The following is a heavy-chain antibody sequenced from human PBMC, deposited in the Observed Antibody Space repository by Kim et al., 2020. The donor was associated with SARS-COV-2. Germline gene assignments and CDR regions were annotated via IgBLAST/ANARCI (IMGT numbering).Heavy chain of an antibody. CDR2: IYYSGST. Sequence: SETLSLTCTVSGGAISSSTYYWGWIRQPPGKGLEWIGSIYYSGSTFSHPSLKSRVSISINAAKNDFSLKVTSVTAADTAVYFCARHDYGGFVASGGQGTLVTVSS. V-gene: IGHV4-39*01. D-gene: IGHD4-17*01. CDR1: GGAISSSTYY. CDR3: ARHDYGGFVAS. J-gene: IGHJ4*02.